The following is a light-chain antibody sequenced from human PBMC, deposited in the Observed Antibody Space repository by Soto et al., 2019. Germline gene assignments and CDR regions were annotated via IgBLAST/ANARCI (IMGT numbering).Light chain of an antibody. CDR1: KNIGTL. V-gene: IGKV1-5*03. CDR3: QQYTNYPLT. Sequence: DIQMTQSPSTLSASVGDRVTITCRASKNIGTLLAWYQQKPGKAPVFLIYKASSLESGVPSRFSGSGSGTEFTLTISGLQPDDFATYYCQQYTNYPLTFGQGTKLEIK. J-gene: IGKJ2*01. CDR2: KAS.